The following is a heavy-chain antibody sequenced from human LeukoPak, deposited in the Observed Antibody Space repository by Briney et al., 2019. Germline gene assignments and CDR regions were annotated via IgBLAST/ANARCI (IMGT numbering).Heavy chain of an antibody. V-gene: IGHV4-39*07. J-gene: IGHJ4*02. CDR3: ARGGWNKFDY. CDR2: MYYTGRT. Sequence: SETLSLTCTVSGGSISSSSYYWGWIRQPPGKGLGWIGSMYYTGRTYYNPSLKSRVTISVDTSKNQFSLKLSSVTAADTAVYYCARGGWNKFDYWGQGTLVTVSS. CDR1: GGSISSSSYY. D-gene: IGHD3-22*01.